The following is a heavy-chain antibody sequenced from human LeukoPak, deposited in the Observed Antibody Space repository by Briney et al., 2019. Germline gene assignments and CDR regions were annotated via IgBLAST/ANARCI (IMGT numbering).Heavy chain of an antibody. Sequence: GASVKVSCKASGGTFSSYAISWVRQAPGQGLEWMGGIIPIFGTANYAQKFQGRVTITADKSTSTAYMELSSLRSEDTAVYYCARDHCGGGSCYHRHFDYWGQGTLVTVSS. D-gene: IGHD2-15*01. CDR2: IIPIFGTA. V-gene: IGHV1-69*06. J-gene: IGHJ4*02. CDR1: GGTFSSYA. CDR3: ARDHCGGGSCYHRHFDY.